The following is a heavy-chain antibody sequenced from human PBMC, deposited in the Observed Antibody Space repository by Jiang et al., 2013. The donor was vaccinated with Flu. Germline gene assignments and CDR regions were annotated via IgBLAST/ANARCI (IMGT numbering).Heavy chain of an antibody. V-gene: IGHV3-30-3*01. J-gene: IGHJ4*02. D-gene: IGHD3-22*01. CDR1: GFTFSTYA. CDR2: MSYDGNSK. Sequence: SCAASGFTFSTYAMHWVRQAPGKGLEWVAVMSYDGNSKHYADPVKGRFTISRDNSKNTLYLQMSSLRPEDTALYYCARDSGYDSSGYSTSYWGQGTLVTVSS. CDR3: ARDSGYDSSGYSTSY.